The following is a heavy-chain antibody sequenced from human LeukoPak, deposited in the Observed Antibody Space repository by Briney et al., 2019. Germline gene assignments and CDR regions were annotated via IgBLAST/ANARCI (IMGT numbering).Heavy chain of an antibody. D-gene: IGHD2-21*01. CDR3: ARAVPPVMTFDY. CDR1: GFTVSSNY. Sequence: GGSLRLSCAASGFTVSSNYMSCVRQAPGKGLEWVSVIYSGGSTYYADSVKGRFTIPRDNSKNTLYLQMNSLRAEDTAVYYCARAVPPVMTFDYWGQGTLVTVSS. V-gene: IGHV3-53*01. J-gene: IGHJ4*02. CDR2: IYSGGST.